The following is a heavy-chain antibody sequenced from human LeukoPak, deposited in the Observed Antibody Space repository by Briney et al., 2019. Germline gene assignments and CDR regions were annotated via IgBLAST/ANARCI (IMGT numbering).Heavy chain of an antibody. V-gene: IGHV4-39*01. CDR3: ARPSQKVAAAGDAFDI. CDR1: GGSISSSSYY. J-gene: IGHJ3*02. D-gene: IGHD6-19*01. CDR2: IYYSGST. Sequence: PSETLSLTCTVSGGSISSSSYYWGWIRQPPGKGLEWIGSIYYSGSTYYNPSLKSRVTISVDTSKNQFSLKLSSVTAADTAVYYCARPSQKVAAAGDAFDIWGQGTMVTVSS.